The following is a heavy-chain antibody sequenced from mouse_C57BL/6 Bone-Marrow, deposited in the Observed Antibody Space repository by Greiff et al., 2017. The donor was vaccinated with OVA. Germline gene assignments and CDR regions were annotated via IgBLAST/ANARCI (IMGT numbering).Heavy chain of an antibody. J-gene: IGHJ2*01. Sequence: EVQLVESGGGLVKPGGSLKLSCAASGFTFSDYGMHWVRQAPEKGLEWVAYISSGSSTIYYADTVKGRFTISRDKAKNTLFLQMTRLESEDTAMYYCARSSLSHYVDYGGQGTTLTVSS. D-gene: IGHD3-1*01. CDR3: ARSSLSHYVDY. V-gene: IGHV5-17*01. CDR2: ISSGSSTI. CDR1: GFTFSDYG.